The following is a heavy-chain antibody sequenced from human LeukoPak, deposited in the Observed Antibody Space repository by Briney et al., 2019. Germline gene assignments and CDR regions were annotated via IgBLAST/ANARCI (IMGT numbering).Heavy chain of an antibody. CDR2: IYYSGST. J-gene: IGHJ4*02. CDR1: GGSISSYY. CDR3: ARTTVVTPAGNYYFDY. Sequence: SETLSLTCTVSGGSISSYYWSWIRQPPGKGLEWNGYIYYSGSTNYNPSLKSRVTISVDTSKNQFSLKLSSVTAADTAVYYCARTTVVTPAGNYYFDYWGQGTLVTVSS. D-gene: IGHD4-23*01. V-gene: IGHV4-59*12.